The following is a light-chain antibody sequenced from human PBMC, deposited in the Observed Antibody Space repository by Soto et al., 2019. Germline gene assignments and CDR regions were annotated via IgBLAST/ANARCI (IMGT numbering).Light chain of an antibody. Sequence: QSLLTQAPSASGTPGQRVTISCSGSTSNIGSNTVDWFQQVPGTAPKLLIYNNDKRPSGVLDRFSGSKSGTSASLAISGLQSGDEADYYCAAWDDSLKGVLFGGGTKLTVL. J-gene: IGLJ2*01. V-gene: IGLV1-44*01. CDR3: AAWDDSLKGVL. CDR1: TSNIGSNT. CDR2: NND.